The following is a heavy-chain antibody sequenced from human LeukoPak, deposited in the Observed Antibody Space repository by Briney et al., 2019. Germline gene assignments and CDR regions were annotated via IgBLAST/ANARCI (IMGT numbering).Heavy chain of an antibody. CDR3: TVWFGELTH. Sequence: ASVKVSCKASEYTFTGYYMHWVRQAPGQGLEWMGRINPNGGGTDYAQKFQGRVTMTRDTSITTAYMELSRLRSDDTAMYYCTVWFGELTHWGQGTLVTVSS. CDR2: INPNGGGT. V-gene: IGHV1-2*06. J-gene: IGHJ4*02. D-gene: IGHD3-10*01. CDR1: EYTFTGYY.